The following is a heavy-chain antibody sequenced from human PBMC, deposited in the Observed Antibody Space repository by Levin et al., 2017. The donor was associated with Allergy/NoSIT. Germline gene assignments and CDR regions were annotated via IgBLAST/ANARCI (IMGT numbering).Heavy chain of an antibody. D-gene: IGHD5-18*01. CDR3: ANRLGGYSYGFDY. J-gene: IGHJ4*02. CDR1: GYTFTGYY. V-gene: IGHV1-2*02. CDR2: INPNSGGT. Sequence: GESLKISCKASGYTFTGYYMHWVRQAPGQGLEWMGWINPNSGGTNYAQKFQGRVTMTRDTSISTAYVEVSRLRSDDTTVYYCANRLGGYSYGFDYWGQGTLVTVSS.